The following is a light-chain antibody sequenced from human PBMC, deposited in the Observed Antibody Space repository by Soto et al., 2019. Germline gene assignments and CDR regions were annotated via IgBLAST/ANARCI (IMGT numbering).Light chain of an antibody. Sequence: EIVMTQSPATLSVSPGERASLSCRASQSVGSNLAWYQQTAGQAPRLLIYDASTRATGIPARFSGSGSGTEFTLTISSLQSEDFAVYSCQQYTNWPYTFGQGTKLEIK. J-gene: IGKJ2*01. V-gene: IGKV3-15*01. CDR2: DAS. CDR1: QSVGSN. CDR3: QQYTNWPYT.